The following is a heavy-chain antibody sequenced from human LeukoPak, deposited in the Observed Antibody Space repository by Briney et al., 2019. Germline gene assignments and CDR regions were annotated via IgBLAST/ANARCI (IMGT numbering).Heavy chain of an antibody. CDR3: AITSNYYDSSGRFDP. D-gene: IGHD3-22*01. CDR1: GYTFTGYY. Sequence: GASVKVSCKASGYTFTGYYMHWVRQAPGQGLEWMGWINPNSGGTNYAQKFQGRVTMTRDTSISTAYMELSRLRSDDTAVYYCAITSNYYDSSGRFDPWGQGTLVTVSS. J-gene: IGHJ5*02. V-gene: IGHV1-2*02. CDR2: INPNSGGT.